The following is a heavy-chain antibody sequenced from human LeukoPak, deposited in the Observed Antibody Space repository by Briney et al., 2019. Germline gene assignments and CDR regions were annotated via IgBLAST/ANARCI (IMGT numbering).Heavy chain of an antibody. J-gene: IGHJ6*03. CDR2: INSDGSST. CDR1: GFTFSSYW. Sequence: GGSLRLSCAASGFTFSSYWMHWVRHDPGKGLVWVSRINSDGSSTSYLDSVKGRFTISRDNAKNTLYPQMNSLRAEDTAVYYCAMPRSASKPYYMDVWGKGTTVTVSS. CDR3: AMPRSASKPYYMDV. V-gene: IGHV3-74*01. D-gene: IGHD3-3*01.